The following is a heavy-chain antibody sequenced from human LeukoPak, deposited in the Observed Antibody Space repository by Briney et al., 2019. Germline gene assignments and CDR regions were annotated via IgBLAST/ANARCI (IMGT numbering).Heavy chain of an antibody. Sequence: GASVKVSCKASGYTFTGYYMHWVRQAPGQGLEWMGWINPNSGGTNYAQKFQGWVAMTRDTSISTAYMELSRLRSDDTAVHYCARVIGLQQSPWSLFDPWGQGTLVTVSS. V-gene: IGHV1-2*04. D-gene: IGHD6-13*01. CDR1: GYTFTGYY. CDR2: INPNSGGT. J-gene: IGHJ5*02. CDR3: ARVIGLQQSPWSLFDP.